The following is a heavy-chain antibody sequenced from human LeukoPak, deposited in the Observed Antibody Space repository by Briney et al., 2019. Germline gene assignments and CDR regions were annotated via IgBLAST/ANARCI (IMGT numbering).Heavy chain of an antibody. CDR1: GFSFSTYG. V-gene: IGHV3-33*06. J-gene: IGHJ4*02. D-gene: IGHD6-6*01. Sequence: PGGSLRLSCTASGFSFSTYGIHWVRQAPGKGLEWVAVMWYDGSKDYYADSVKGRFTISRDTSKNSLYLQMNILRAEDTAVYYCAKDRETYEYTFDYWGQGTLVTVSS. CDR3: AKDRETYEYTFDY. CDR2: MWYDGSKD.